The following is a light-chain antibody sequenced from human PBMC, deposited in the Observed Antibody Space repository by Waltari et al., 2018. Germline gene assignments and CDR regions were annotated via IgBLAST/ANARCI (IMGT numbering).Light chain of an antibody. J-gene: IGKJ2*01. V-gene: IGKV4-1*01. Sequence: DIVMTQSPDYLAVSLGERATIHCKSSQSILYSSNNKNYLAWYQQKPGPAPKLLIYWASTRESGVPDRFSGSGSATDFTLTISSLQAEDVAVYHCQQYYSSPPPFGQGTKLEIK. CDR3: QQYYSSPPP. CDR1: QSILYSSNNKNY. CDR2: WAS.